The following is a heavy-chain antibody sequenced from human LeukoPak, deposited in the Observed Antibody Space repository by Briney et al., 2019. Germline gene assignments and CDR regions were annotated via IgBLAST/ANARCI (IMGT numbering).Heavy chain of an antibody. CDR3: AEGTYYYYGMDV. CDR1: GFTFSSYS. CDR2: ISSSSSYI. V-gene: IGHV3-21*01. Sequence: GGSLRLSCAASGFTFSSYSMNWVRQAPGKGLEWVSSISSSSSYIYYADSVKGRFTISRDNAKNSLYLQMNSLRAGDTAVYYCAEGTYYYYGMDVWGKGTTVTVSS. J-gene: IGHJ6*04.